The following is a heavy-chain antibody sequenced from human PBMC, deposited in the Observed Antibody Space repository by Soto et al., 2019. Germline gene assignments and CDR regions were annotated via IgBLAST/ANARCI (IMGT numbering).Heavy chain of an antibody. Sequence: GGSLRLSCAPSGFTFSTYPMSWVRQAPGKGLEWVTAISANGRGTSYADSVKGRFTILRDNSKNTLSLQMTSLRAEDTAVYFCVKKRSYDRSNYDHFDYWGQGTRVTVSS. CDR3: VKKRSYDRSNYDHFDY. J-gene: IGHJ4*02. D-gene: IGHD3-22*01. CDR1: GFTFSTYP. CDR2: ISANGRGT. V-gene: IGHV3-23*01.